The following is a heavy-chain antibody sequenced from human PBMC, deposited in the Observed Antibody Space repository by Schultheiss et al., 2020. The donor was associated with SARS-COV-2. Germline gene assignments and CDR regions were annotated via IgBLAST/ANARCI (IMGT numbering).Heavy chain of an antibody. CDR2: IYYSGST. V-gene: IGHV4-39*01. CDR1: GDSTGINSYY. Sequence: SETLSLTCSVSGDSTGINSYYWGWIRQPPGKGLEWIGTIYYSGSTNYKPSLKSRVTISVDTSKNQFSLKLSSVTATDTAVYYCARHRIAARRGAFEYWGQGTLVTVSS. CDR3: ARHRIAARRGAFEY. D-gene: IGHD6-6*01. J-gene: IGHJ4*02.